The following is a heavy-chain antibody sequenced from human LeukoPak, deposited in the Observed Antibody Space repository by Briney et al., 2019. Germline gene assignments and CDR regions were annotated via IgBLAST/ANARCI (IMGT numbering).Heavy chain of an antibody. V-gene: IGHV3-23*01. CDR1: GFTFSPYA. CDR2: ISGSGGRT. Sequence: GGSLRLSCVASGFTFSPYAMSWVRQAPGKGLEWVSAISGSGGRTFYADSVKGRFTISRDNSKNTLYLQMNSLRAEDTAVYYCAKAVDFDYWGQGTLVTVSS. J-gene: IGHJ4*02. CDR3: AKAVDFDY.